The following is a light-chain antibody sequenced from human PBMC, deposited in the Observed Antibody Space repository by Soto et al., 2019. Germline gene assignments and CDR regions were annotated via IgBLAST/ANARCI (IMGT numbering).Light chain of an antibody. CDR1: QTISSY. J-gene: IGKJ1*01. CDR2: AAS. V-gene: IGKV1-39*01. CDR3: QPGGTTPPWT. Sequence: DIQMTQSPSSLSASVGDRVTITCRASQTISSYLNWYQQKPGEAPKLLIYAASSLQSGVPSRFSGSGSGTDFTLTINSLQPEDFATYYCQPGGTTPPWTFGQGTKVDIK.